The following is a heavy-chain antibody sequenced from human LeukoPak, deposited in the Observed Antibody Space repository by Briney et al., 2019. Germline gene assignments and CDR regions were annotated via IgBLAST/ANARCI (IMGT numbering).Heavy chain of an antibody. V-gene: IGHV3-21*01. Sequence: GGSLRLSCAASGFTFSSYGMNWVRQAPGKGLEWVSFISISGTYIHYADSVKGRFTISRDNAKNSLYLQMNSLRAEDTAVYYCARVAGYCSSTSCESYFDCWGQGTLVTVSS. J-gene: IGHJ4*02. CDR1: GFTFSSYG. CDR2: ISISGTYI. D-gene: IGHD2-2*01. CDR3: ARVAGYCSSTSCESYFDC.